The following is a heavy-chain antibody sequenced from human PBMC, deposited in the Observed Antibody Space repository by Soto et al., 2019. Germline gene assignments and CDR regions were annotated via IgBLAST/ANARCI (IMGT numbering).Heavy chain of an antibody. D-gene: IGHD2-15*01. J-gene: IGHJ4*02. CDR3: AKELGEYCTGGSCYYRDY. CDR1: GFTFSTYG. Sequence: QVQLVESGGGVVQPGRSLRLSCAASGFTFSTYGMHWVRQAPGKGLEWVAVISYDGSNKYYADSVKGRSTISRDNSKNTLFLQMNSLRAEDTAVYYCAKELGEYCTGGSCYYRDYWGQGTLVTVSS. V-gene: IGHV3-30*18. CDR2: ISYDGSNK.